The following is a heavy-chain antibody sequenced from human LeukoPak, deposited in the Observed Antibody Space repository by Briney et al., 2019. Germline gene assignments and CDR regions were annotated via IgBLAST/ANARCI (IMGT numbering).Heavy chain of an antibody. V-gene: IGHV3-49*04. CDR2: IRSKAYGGTT. Sequence: PGRSLRLSCTASGFTFGDYAMSWVRQAPGKGVEWVGFIRSKAYGGTTEYAASVKGRFTISRDDSKSIAYLQMNSLKTEDTAVYYCTRDPLYYYDSSGYYYGWFDPWGQGTLVTVSS. CDR3: TRDPLYYYDSSGYYYGWFDP. J-gene: IGHJ5*02. CDR1: GFTFGDYA. D-gene: IGHD3-22*01.